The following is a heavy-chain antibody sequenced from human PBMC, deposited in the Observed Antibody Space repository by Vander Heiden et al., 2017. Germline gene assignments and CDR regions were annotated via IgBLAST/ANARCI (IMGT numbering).Heavy chain of an antibody. CDR3: AIYYYDSRRSYYFDY. CDR1: GFPFSSYW. J-gene: IGHJ4*02. CDR2: INSDGSST. V-gene: IGHV3-74*01. D-gene: IGHD3-22*01. Sequence: EVQLVESGGGFVQPGGSLRLSCAASGFPFSSYWMHWGRQAPGKGLVWVSRINSDGSSTSYADSVKGRFTISRDNAKNTLYLQMNSLRAEDTAVYYCAIYYYDSRRSYYFDYWGQGTLVTVSS.